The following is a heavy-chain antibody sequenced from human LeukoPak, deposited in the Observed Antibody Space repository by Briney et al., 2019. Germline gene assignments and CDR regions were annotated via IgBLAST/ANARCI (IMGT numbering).Heavy chain of an antibody. Sequence: GGSLRLSCAASGFTFSSYAMSWVRQAPGKGLEWFSPISGSGGSTYYADSVKGRFTISRDNSKNTLYLQMNSLRAEDTAVYYCPANGGFSSYYAWFDPWGQGTLVTVSS. D-gene: IGHD1-26*01. CDR1: GFTFSSYA. CDR3: PANGGFSSYYAWFDP. J-gene: IGHJ5*02. CDR2: ISGSGGST. V-gene: IGHV3-23*01.